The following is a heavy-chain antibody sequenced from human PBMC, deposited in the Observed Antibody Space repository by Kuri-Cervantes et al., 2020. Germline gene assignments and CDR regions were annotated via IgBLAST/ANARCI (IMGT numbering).Heavy chain of an antibody. CDR2: ISGSGGST. V-gene: IGHV3-23*01. CDR1: GFTFSSYA. CDR3: AREYSSGWYHYYYYYGMDV. Sequence: GESLKISCAASGFTFSSYAMSWVRQAPGKGLEWVSAISGSGGSTYYADSVKGRFTISRDNAKNSLYLQMNSLRAEDTAVYYCAREYSSGWYHYYYYYGMDVWGQGTTVTVSS. J-gene: IGHJ6*02. D-gene: IGHD6-19*01.